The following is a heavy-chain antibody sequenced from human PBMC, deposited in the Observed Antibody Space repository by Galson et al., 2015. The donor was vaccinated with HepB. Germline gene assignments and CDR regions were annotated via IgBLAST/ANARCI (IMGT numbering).Heavy chain of an antibody. CDR1: GYTFTSYD. D-gene: IGHD2-15*01. J-gene: IGHJ3*02. CDR2: IDPNNGRT. CDR3: ARYDTRVRGGFDI. Sequence: SVKVSCKASGYTFTSYDIEWVRQASGHGLEWMGLIDPNNGRTGYAQKFQGRVSMTRDTSMSTVYMELSSLRSEDTAVYYCARYDTRVRGGFDIWGQGTVATVSS. V-gene: IGHV1-8*01.